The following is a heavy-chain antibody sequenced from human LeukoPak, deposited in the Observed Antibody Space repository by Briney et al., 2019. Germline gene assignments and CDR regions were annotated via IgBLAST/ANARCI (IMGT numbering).Heavy chain of an antibody. V-gene: IGHV3-23*01. D-gene: IGHD3-22*01. J-gene: IGHJ3*02. CDR2: ISGSGGST. CDR3: AKDIFRSYYYDSSGYLVSAFDI. CDR1: GFTFSSYA. Sequence: GGSLRLSCAASGFTFSSYAMSWVRQAPGKGLEWVSAISGSGGSTYYADSVKGRFTISRDNAKNSLYLQMNSLRAEDTALYYCAKDIFRSYYYDSSGYLVSAFDIWGQGTMVTVSS.